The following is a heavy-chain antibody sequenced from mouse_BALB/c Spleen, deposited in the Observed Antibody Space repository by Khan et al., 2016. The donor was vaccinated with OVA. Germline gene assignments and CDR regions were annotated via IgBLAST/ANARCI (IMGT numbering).Heavy chain of an antibody. CDR1: GYTFTSDW. Sequence: DLVKPGASVKLSCKASGYTFTSDWSNWIKQRPGQGLEWIGRIGPGSSNAYYNDMFKDKATLTVDTSSNTAHIQLSSLSSEDSAVYFGARENYYGRSCYAMDYWGQGTSVTVSA. CDR2: IGPGSSNA. CDR3: ARENYYGRSCYAMDY. J-gene: IGHJ4*01. V-gene: IGHV1S41*01. D-gene: IGHD1-1*01.